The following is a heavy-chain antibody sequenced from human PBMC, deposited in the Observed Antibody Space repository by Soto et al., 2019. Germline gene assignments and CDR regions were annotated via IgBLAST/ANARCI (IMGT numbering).Heavy chain of an antibody. V-gene: IGHV4-4*02. CDR3: ARDPVFIATRSGMDV. D-gene: IGHD6-13*01. J-gene: IGHJ6*02. CDR1: GGSISSSKS. Sequence: SETLSLTCPVSGGSISSSKSWSWVRQPPGKGLEWIGEIYHSGSTNYNPSLKSRVTISVDKSKNQLSLRLNSVTAADTAVYYCARDPVFIATRSGMDVWGQGTTV. CDR2: IYHSGST.